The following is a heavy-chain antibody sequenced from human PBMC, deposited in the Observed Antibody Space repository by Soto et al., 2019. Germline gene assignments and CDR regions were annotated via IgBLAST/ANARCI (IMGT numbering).Heavy chain of an antibody. J-gene: IGHJ4*02. CDR3: AHRQGWGAYYYDSSGYALDY. CDR1: GFSLSTSGVG. CDR2: IYWDDDK. V-gene: IGHV2-5*02. D-gene: IGHD3-22*01. Sequence: QITLKESGPTLVKPTQTLTLTCTFSGFSLSTSGVGVGWIRQPPGKALEWLALIYWDDDKRYSPSLKSRLTITNNTPKHQVVPTMTNMDPVATTTYYCAHRQGWGAYYYDSSGYALDYWGQGTLVTVSS.